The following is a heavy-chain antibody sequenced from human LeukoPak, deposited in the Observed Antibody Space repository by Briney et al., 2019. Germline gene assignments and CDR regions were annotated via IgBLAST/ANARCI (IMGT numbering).Heavy chain of an antibody. V-gene: IGHV3-48*02. CDR3: AREHRGSSSLSFDY. Sequence: PGGSLRLSCAASGFIFSSYSMNWVCQAPGKGLEWVSYISSSSSSIYYADSVKGRFTISRDNAKNSLYLQMNSLRDEDTAVYYCAREHRGSSSLSFDYWGQGILVTVSS. J-gene: IGHJ4*02. D-gene: IGHD1-26*01. CDR2: ISSSSSSI. CDR1: GFIFSSYS.